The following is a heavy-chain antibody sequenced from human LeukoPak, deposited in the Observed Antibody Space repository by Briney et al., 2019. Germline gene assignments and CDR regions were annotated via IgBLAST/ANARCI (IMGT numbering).Heavy chain of an antibody. V-gene: IGHV4-38-2*01. CDR2: IYHSGST. CDR3: AKTTWIQLPYFDY. Sequence: PSETLSLTCAVSGYSFSSDYYWGWIRQPPGKGLEWIGSIYHSGSTYYNQSLKSRVTISVDTAKNQFSLKLSSVTAADTAVYYCAKTTWIQLPYFDYWGQGTLVTVSS. J-gene: IGHJ4*02. CDR1: GYSFSSDYY. D-gene: IGHD5-18*01.